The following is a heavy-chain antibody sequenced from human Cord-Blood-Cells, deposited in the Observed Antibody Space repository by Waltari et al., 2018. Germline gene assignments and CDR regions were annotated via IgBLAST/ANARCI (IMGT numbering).Heavy chain of an antibody. D-gene: IGHD1-20*01. CDR1: GFTFSSYS. V-gene: IGHV3-21*01. J-gene: IGHJ4*02. Sequence: EVQLVESGGGLVKPGGSLRLSCAASGFTFSSYSMNWVRQAPGKGLEWVSSISSSSSYIYYPDSVKGRFTISRDNAKNSLYLQMNSLRAEDTAVYYCARASNWRFDYWGQGTLVTVSS. CDR3: ARASNWRFDY. CDR2: ISSSSSYI.